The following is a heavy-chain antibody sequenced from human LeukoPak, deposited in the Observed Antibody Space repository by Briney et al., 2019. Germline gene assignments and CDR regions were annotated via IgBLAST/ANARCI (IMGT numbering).Heavy chain of an antibody. CDR3: ARVRTIAVAEGDDAFDI. Sequence: TVKVSCKASGGTFSSYAISWVRQAPGQGLEWMGGIIPIFGTANYAQKFQGRVTITTDESTSTAYMELSSLRSEDTAVYYCARVRTIAVAEGDDAFDIWGQGTMVTVSS. V-gene: IGHV1-69*05. CDR1: GGTFSSYA. D-gene: IGHD6-19*01. CDR2: IIPIFGTA. J-gene: IGHJ3*02.